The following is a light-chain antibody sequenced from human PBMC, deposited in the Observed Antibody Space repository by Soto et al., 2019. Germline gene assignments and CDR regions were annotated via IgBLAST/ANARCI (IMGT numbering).Light chain of an antibody. CDR2: GAS. CDR1: QSVTSNF. CDR3: HQYGSSPLT. V-gene: IGKV3-20*01. J-gene: IGKJ3*01. Sequence: EIVLTQSPGTLSLSPGEIATLTCRASQSVTSNFLAWYQQKPGQAPRLLMYGASSRATGIPDRFSGSGSGTDFTLTISRLEPEDFALYYCHQYGSSPLTFGPGTKVDIK.